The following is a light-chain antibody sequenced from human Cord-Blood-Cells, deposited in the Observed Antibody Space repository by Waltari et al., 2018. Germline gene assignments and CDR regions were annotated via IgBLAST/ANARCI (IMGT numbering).Light chain of an antibody. CDR3: QQSYSTPWT. Sequence: DIQMPQSPSSLSASVGDRVTITCQASQGISSHFNWYQQKPGKAPKLLIYAASTLQSGVPSRFSGSGSGAAFTHTISSLQPEDFATYYCQQSYSTPWTFGQGTKVEIK. J-gene: IGKJ1*01. CDR1: QGISSH. V-gene: IGKV1-39*01. CDR2: AAS.